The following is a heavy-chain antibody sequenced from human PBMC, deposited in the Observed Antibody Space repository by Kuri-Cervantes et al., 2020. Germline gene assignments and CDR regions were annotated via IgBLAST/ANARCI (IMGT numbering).Heavy chain of an antibody. CDR3: ARAGSGRGWFDP. CDR1: DYSISSGYY. J-gene: IGHJ5*02. CDR2: INHSGST. V-gene: IGHV4-38-2*01. D-gene: IGHD3-10*01. Sequence: SETLSLTCAVSDYSISSGYYWGWIRQPPGKGLEWIGEINHSGSTNYNPSLKSRVTISVDTSKKQFSLKLSSVTAADTAVYYCARAGSGRGWFDPWGQGTLVTVSS.